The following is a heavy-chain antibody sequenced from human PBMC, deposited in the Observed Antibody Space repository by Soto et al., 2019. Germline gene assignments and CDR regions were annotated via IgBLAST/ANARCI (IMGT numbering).Heavy chain of an antibody. V-gene: IGHV3-23*01. J-gene: IGHJ4*01. CDR2: IRSFDYRT. D-gene: IGHD6-19*01. CDR3: AKDVESGWYEEFDY. CDR1: GFAFSQYG. Sequence: GGSLRLSCTASGFAFSQYGMSWVRQAPGKGLEWVSSIRSFDYRTNYADSVKGRFTISRDNSKSTLSLQMNSLRAEDTAVYYCAKDVESGWYEEFDYWGHGTLITVSS.